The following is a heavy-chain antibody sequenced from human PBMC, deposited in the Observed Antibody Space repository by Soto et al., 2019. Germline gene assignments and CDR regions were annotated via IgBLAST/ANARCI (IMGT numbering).Heavy chain of an antibody. CDR3: ARGSQSDIVVVVDAFDI. D-gene: IGHD2-15*01. CDR1: GYTFTGYY. CDR2: INPNSGGT. J-gene: IGHJ3*02. V-gene: IGHV1-2*04. Sequence: ASVKVSCKASGYTFTGYYMHWVRQAPGQGIEWMGWINPNSGGTNYAQEFQGWVTMTRDTSISRAYMELSRLRSDDTAVYYCARGSQSDIVVVVDAFDIWGQGTMVTVSS.